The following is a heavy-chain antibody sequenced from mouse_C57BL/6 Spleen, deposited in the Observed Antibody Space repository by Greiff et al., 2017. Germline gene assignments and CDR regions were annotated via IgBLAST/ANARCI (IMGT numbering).Heavy chain of an antibody. CDR2: IDPENGDT. D-gene: IGHD2-1*01. Sequence: EVQLQESGAELVRPGASVKLSCTASGFNIKDDYMHWVKQRPEQGLEWIGWIDPENGDTEYASKFQGKATITADTSSNTAYLQLSSLTSEDTAFYYCTTYGSDAMDYWGQGTSVTVSS. V-gene: IGHV14-4*01. CDR3: TTYGSDAMDY. J-gene: IGHJ4*01. CDR1: GFNIKDDY.